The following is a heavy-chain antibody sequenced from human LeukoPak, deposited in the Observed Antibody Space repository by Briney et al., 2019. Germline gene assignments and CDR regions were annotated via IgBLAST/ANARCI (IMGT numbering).Heavy chain of an antibody. V-gene: IGHV4-34*01. CDR1: GGSFSGCY. Sequence: SETLSLTCAVYGGSFSGCYWSWIRQPPGKGLEWIGEINHSGSTNYNPSLKSRVTISVDTSKNQFSLKLSSVTAADTAVYYCASYSSSWYEAEYFQHWGQGTLVTVSS. D-gene: IGHD6-13*01. J-gene: IGHJ1*01. CDR3: ASYSSSWYEAEYFQH. CDR2: INHSGST.